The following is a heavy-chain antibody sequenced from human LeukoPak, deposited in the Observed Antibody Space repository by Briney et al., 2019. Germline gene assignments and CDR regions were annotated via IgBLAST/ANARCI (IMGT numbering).Heavy chain of an antibody. CDR1: GFTFSSYS. Sequence: PGGSLRLSCAASGFTFSSYSMNWVRQAPGKGLEWVSYISSSSSTIYYADSVKGRFTISRDNAKNPLYLQMNSLRAEDTAVYYCAKAQDYDILTGYYPTYFDYWGQGTLVTVSS. D-gene: IGHD3-9*01. CDR3: AKAQDYDILTGYYPTYFDY. CDR2: ISSSSSTI. J-gene: IGHJ4*02. V-gene: IGHV3-48*01.